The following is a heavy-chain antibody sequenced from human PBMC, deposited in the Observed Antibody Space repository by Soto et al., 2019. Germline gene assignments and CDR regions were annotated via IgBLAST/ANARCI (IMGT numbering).Heavy chain of an antibody. CDR1: GFTLSSYA. V-gene: IGHV3-23*01. D-gene: IGHD2-2*01. CDR2: ISASGGST. CDR3: AKGSCSGSSCEKLNPFRVKYYYNGMDV. Sequence: GGSLRLSCAASGFTLSSYAMSWVRQAPGKGLEWVSGISASGGSTYYADSVKGRFTISRDSSKNTLYLQMISLSAADTAVYTGAKGSCSGSSCEKLNPFRVKYYYNGMDVWGQGTTVTVSS. J-gene: IGHJ6*02.